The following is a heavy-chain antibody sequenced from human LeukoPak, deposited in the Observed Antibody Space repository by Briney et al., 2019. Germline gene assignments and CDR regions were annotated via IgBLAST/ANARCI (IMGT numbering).Heavy chain of an antibody. V-gene: IGHV3-15*01. CDR2: IKSKTDGGTT. Sequence: PGGSLRLSCAASGFTFSNAWMSWVRQAPGKGLEWVGRIKSKTDGGTTDYAAPVKGRFTISRDDSKNTLYLQMNSLKTEDTAVYYCTTDDILTGYTEPPHDFWGQGTLVTVSS. D-gene: IGHD3-9*01. CDR3: TTDDILTGYTEPPHDF. J-gene: IGHJ4*02. CDR1: GFTFSNAW.